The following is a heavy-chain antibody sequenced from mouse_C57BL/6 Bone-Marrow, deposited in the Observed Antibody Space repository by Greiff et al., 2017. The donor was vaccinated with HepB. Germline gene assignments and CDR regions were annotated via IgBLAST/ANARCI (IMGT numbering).Heavy chain of an antibody. D-gene: IGHD4-1*01. V-gene: IGHV1-52*01. J-gene: IGHJ1*03. CDR3: ARDRTGTTFDV. CDR1: GYTFTSYW. Sequence: VQLQQPGAELVRPGSSVKLSCKASGYTFTSYWMHWVKQRPIQGLEWIGNIDPSDSETHYNQKFKDKATLTVDKSSSTAYMQRSSLTSEDSAVYYGARDRTGTTFDVWGTGTTVTVSS. CDR2: IDPSDSET.